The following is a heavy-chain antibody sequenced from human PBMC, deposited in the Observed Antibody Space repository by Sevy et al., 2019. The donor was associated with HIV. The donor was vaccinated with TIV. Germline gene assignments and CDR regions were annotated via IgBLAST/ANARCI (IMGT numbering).Heavy chain of an antibody. CDR2: ISFSSNYI. Sequence: GGSLRLSCAASGFTFSSYSMNWVRQAPGKGLEWVSSISFSSNYIYYADSMKGRFTISRDNAKNSLYLHMNSLRAEDTAVYYCARGIGTTVTMWDAFDIWGQGTMVTVSS. V-gene: IGHV3-21*01. J-gene: IGHJ3*02. D-gene: IGHD4-17*01. CDR3: ARGIGTTVTMWDAFDI. CDR1: GFTFSSYS.